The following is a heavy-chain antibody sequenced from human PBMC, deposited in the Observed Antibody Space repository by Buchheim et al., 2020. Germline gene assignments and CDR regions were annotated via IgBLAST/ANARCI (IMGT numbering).Heavy chain of an antibody. CDR2: ISGNGGST. J-gene: IGHJ4*02. CDR1: GFSFSSYA. D-gene: IGHD2-21*02. CDR3: AKDVVVVTAISPFDY. Sequence: EVQLLESGGGLVQPGGSLRLSCAASGFSFSSYAMSWVRQAPGKGLEWVSAISGNGGSTYYADSVKGRLTISRDNSKTPLYLQMNSLRVEDTAVYYCAKDVVVVTAISPFDYWGQGTL. V-gene: IGHV3-23*01.